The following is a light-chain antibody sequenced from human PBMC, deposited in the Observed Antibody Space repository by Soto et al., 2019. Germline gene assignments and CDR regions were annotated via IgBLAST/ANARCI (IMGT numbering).Light chain of an antibody. CDR2: SAS. J-gene: IGKJ1*01. CDR1: HSISRY. V-gene: IGKV1-39*01. CDR3: QQGYSAPWT. Sequence: IQMSQSPSSLSASLGDIVTITFGADHSISRYLNWHQQKPGRAPNLLIYSASTLQSGVPSRFSGSGSETDFTLTISSLQPEDFATYYCQQGYSAPWTFGQGTKVDIK.